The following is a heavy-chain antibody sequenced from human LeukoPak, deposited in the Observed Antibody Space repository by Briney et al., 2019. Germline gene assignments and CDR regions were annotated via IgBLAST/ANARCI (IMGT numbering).Heavy chain of an antibody. Sequence: GESLKISCKGSGYSFTNYWIGWVCQMPGKGLEWMGIIYPGDSDTRYSPSFQGQVTISADKSISTAYLQWSSLKASDTAMYYCARLVDTSMARFDYWGQGTPVTVSS. CDR2: IYPGDSDT. J-gene: IGHJ4*02. CDR1: GYSFTNYW. V-gene: IGHV5-51*01. D-gene: IGHD5-18*01. CDR3: ARLVDTSMARFDY.